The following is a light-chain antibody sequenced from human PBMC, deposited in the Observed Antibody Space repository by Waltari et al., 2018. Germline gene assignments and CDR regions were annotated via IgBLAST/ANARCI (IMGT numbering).Light chain of an antibody. J-gene: IGKJ2*01. Sequence: EIVLTQSPGTLSLSPGQRATLSCRTSQSLYSSYLAGYQQKPGQAPRLLIYGASNRATGIPDRFSGSGSGTDFALTISRLEPEDFALYYCQQYGTSPYTFGQGTKLEV. CDR2: GAS. CDR1: QSLYSSY. CDR3: QQYGTSPYT. V-gene: IGKV3-20*01.